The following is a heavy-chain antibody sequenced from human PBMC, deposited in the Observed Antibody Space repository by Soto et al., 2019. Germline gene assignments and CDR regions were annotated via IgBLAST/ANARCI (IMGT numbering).Heavy chain of an antibody. CDR1: GFTFTSSA. CDR3: AAQKTFYCYDNPGGPIDP. J-gene: IGHJ5*02. V-gene: IGHV1-58*01. CDR2: IVVGSGNT. D-gene: IGHD3-22*01. Sequence: SVKVSCKASGFTFTSSAVQWVRQARGQRLEWIGWIVVGSGNTNYAQKFQERVTITRDMSTSTAYMELSSLRSEDTAVYYCAAQKTFYCYDNPGGPIDPWGQGTLVTVSS.